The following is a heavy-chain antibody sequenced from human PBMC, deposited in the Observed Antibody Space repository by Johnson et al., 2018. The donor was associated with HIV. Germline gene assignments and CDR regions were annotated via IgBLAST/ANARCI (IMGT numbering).Heavy chain of an antibody. V-gene: IGHV3-30*14. J-gene: IGHJ3*02. D-gene: IGHD6-19*01. CDR2: ISYDGNNK. CDR1: GFTFSSYA. Sequence: QVLLVESGGGVVQPGRSLRLSCAASGFTFSSYAMHWVRQAPGKGLEWVAVISYDGNNKYYTDSVKGRFTISRDNSKNTLYLQMNSLRAEDTAVYYCATSVEQWLVWNAFDIWGQGTMVTVSS. CDR3: ATSVEQWLVWNAFDI.